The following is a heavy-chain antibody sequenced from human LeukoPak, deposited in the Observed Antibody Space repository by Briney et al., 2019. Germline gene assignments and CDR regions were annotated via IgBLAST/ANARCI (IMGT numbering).Heavy chain of an antibody. CDR1: GFTFSSYA. Sequence: GGSLRLSCAASGFTFSSYAMHWVRQAPGKGLEWVAVISYDGSNKYYADSVKGRFTISRDNSKNTLYLQMNSLRAEDTAVYYCAKVPSRIAADAFDIWGQGTMVTVSS. V-gene: IGHV3-30-3*01. CDR3: AKVPSRIAADAFDI. J-gene: IGHJ3*02. D-gene: IGHD6-13*01. CDR2: ISYDGSNK.